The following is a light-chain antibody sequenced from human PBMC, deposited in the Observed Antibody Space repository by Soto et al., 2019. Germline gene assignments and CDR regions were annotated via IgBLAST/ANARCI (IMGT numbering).Light chain of an antibody. CDR2: DAS. V-gene: IGKV1-33*01. J-gene: IGKJ4*01. Sequence: DIQLHQSPSSLYASVGDRVAITCQASQDIKNYLNWYQQKSGKAPKLLIYDASDLETGVPSRFSGSGSGTDFTFTINSLQPEDIATYYCQQYDNLPLTFGGGTKVDIK. CDR3: QQYDNLPLT. CDR1: QDIKNY.